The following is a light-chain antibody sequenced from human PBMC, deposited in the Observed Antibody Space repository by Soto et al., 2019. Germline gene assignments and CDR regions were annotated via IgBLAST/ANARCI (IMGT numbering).Light chain of an antibody. CDR3: QQYGSSSIT. Sequence: ESVFTQSPGTLSLSPGERATLSCRASQSVSSSYLAWYQQKPGQAPRLLIYGASSRATGIPDRFSGSGSGTDFTLTISRLEPEDFAVYYCQQYGSSSITFGQGTRLENK. CDR1: QSVSSSY. V-gene: IGKV3-20*01. J-gene: IGKJ5*01. CDR2: GAS.